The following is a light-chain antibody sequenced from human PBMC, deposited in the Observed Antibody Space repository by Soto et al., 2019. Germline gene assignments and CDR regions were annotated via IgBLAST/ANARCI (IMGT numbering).Light chain of an antibody. CDR3: SSYTSSSTPHYV. CDR2: DVS. CDR1: SSDAGGYNY. J-gene: IGLJ1*01. Sequence: QSVLTQSASVSGSPGQSITIPCTGTSSDAGGYNYVSWHQQHPGKAPKLMIYDVSNRPSGVSNRFSGSKSGNTASLTISGLQAEDEADYYCSSYTSSSTPHYVFGTGTKVTVL. V-gene: IGLV2-14*01.